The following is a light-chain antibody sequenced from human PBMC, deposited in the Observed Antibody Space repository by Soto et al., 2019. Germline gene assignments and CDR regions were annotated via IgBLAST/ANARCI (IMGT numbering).Light chain of an antibody. V-gene: IGKV3-20*01. CDR1: QSISSSY. CDR3: QQYSSSLIT. CDR2: AAS. Sequence: EIVLTQSPGTLSLSPGERATLSCRASQSISSSYFAWYQQKPGQAPRLLIYAASSRATGIPDRFSGSGSGTDFTLTISRLEPEDFAVYYCQQYSSSLITFGQGTRLEIK. J-gene: IGKJ5*01.